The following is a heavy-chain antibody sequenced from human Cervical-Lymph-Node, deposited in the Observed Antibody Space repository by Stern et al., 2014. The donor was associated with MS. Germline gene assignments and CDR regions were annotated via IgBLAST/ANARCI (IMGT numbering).Heavy chain of an antibody. V-gene: IGHV5-51*01. Sequence: EVQLVESGAEVKKPGESLKISCKGSGYSFTSYWIGWGRQMPGKGLEWMGIIYPGDSDTRYSPSFQGQVTISADKSFSPASLQWSSLKASDTAMYYCARLYYYDSSGYRHFDYWGQGTLVTVSS. D-gene: IGHD3-22*01. CDR2: IYPGDSDT. CDR1: GYSFTSYW. J-gene: IGHJ4*02. CDR3: ARLYYYDSSGYRHFDY.